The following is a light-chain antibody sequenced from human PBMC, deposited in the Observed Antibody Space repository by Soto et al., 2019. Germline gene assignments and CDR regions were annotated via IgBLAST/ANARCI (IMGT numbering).Light chain of an antibody. CDR1: QSVSSNY. Sequence: DIVLTQSPGTLSLSPGERATLSCRSSQSVSSNYLAWYQQKPDQAPRLVIYDVSGRATGIPDRFSGSGFGTDFTLTISRLEPEDSAVYYCQQYGISLTFGQGTKVEIK. CDR3: QQYGISLT. CDR2: DVS. V-gene: IGKV3-20*01. J-gene: IGKJ1*01.